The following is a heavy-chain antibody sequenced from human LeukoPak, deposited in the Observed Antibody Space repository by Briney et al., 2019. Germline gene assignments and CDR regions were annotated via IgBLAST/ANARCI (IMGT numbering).Heavy chain of an antibody. V-gene: IGHV3-66*01. CDR1: GFTFSSNY. CDR2: IYSGSRT. CDR3: GRVLTFCSGYYSLCYGMDV. J-gene: IGHJ6*02. D-gene: IGHD3-22*01. Sequence: QAGGSLRLSCAASGFTFSSNYMSWVRQAPGKGLEWVSVIYSGSRTDYADAVEGRFTISRDYSKNTLYLQMNSLRAEGTAVYYCGRVLTFCSGYYSLCYGMDVWGQGTTVTVSS.